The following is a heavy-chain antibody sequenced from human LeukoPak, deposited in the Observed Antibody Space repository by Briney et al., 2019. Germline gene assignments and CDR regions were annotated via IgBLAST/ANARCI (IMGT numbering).Heavy chain of an antibody. CDR3: TTVSGAMVIAGFY. J-gene: IGHJ4*02. D-gene: IGHD2-21*01. V-gene: IGHV3-15*01. CDR2: IKSKTDGGTT. Sequence: GGSLRLSCAASRFTFNNAWMSRVRQAPGKGLEWVGRIKSKTDGGTTDYAAPVKGRFIISRDDSKNTLYLQMNSLKTEDTAMYYCTTVSGAMVIAGFYWGQGTLVTVSS. CDR1: RFTFNNAW.